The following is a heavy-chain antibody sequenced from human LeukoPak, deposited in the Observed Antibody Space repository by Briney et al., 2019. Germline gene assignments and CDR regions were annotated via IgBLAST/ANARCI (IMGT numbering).Heavy chain of an antibody. CDR3: AKHRFESGGYHSTD. V-gene: IGHV3-23*01. J-gene: IGHJ4*02. CDR1: GFTFSNYA. CDR2: ISGGSGST. Sequence: GGSLRLSCAAPGFTFSNYAMSWVRQAPGKGLAWVSTISGGSGSTYCADSVKGRFTISRDNSKNTLYLQMNSLRDEDTAVYYCAKHRFESGGYHSTDWGQGTLVTVSS. D-gene: IGHD3-22*01.